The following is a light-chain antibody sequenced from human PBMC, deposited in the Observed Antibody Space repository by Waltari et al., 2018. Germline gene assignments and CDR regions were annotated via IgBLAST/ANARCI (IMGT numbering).Light chain of an antibody. CDR2: EVS. Sequence: DIVMTQTPLSLSVTPGQPASISCKSSQSLLHSDGKTYLSWYLQKPGLPPQLLVYEVSNRVSRVPDRFSGSGSGTDFTLKISRVEAEDVGVYYCMHSKQLPRTFGQGTKVDIK. CDR1: QSLLHSDGKTY. V-gene: IGKV2D-29*01. J-gene: IGKJ1*01. CDR3: MHSKQLPRT.